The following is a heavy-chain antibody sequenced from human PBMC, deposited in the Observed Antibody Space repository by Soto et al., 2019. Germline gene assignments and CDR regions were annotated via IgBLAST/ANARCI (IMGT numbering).Heavy chain of an antibody. CDR1: GFSFSDAS. V-gene: IGHV3-15*07. CDR2: IKPKSDSAAT. Sequence: EVQLAVSGGGFVKPGGSLRLSCAVSGFSFSDASLNWVRQAPGKGLEWVGRIKPKSDSAATDYVAPVNSRFIISRDNSKNTLFLQLSSLQAEDTAVYYCTTDLQNRRCNWNFYWGQGTLVTVSS. CDR3: TTDLQNRRCNWNFY. D-gene: IGHD1-7*01. J-gene: IGHJ4*02.